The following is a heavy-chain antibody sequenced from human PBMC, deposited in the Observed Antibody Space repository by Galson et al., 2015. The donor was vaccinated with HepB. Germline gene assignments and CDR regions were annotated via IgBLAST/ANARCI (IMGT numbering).Heavy chain of an antibody. CDR3: ARDGIVVVTATPNYYYYGMDV. J-gene: IGHJ6*02. V-gene: IGHV1-18*04. CDR2: ISAYNGNT. Sequence: SVKVSCKASGYTFTSYGISWVRQAPGQGLEWMGWISAYNGNTNYAQKLQGRVTMTTDTSTSTAYMELRSLRSDDTAVYYCARDGIVVVTATPNYYYYGMDVWGQGTTVTVSS. D-gene: IGHD2-21*02. CDR1: GYTFTSYG.